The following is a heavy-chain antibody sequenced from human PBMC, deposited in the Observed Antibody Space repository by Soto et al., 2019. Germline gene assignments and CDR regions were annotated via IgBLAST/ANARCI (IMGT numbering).Heavy chain of an antibody. Sequence: ASVKVSCKASGYTFTSYGISWVRQAPGQGLEWMGWISAYNGNTNYAQKLQGRVTMATDTSTSTAYMELRSLRSDDTAVYYCARDGXTMIVVVINHYYYGMDVWGQGTTVTVSS. CDR1: GYTFTSYG. V-gene: IGHV1-18*01. J-gene: IGHJ6*02. D-gene: IGHD3-22*01. CDR3: ARDGXTMIVVVINHYYYGMDV. CDR2: ISAYNGNT.